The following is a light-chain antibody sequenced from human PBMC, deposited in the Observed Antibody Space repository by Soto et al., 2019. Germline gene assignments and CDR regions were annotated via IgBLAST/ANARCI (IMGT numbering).Light chain of an antibody. CDR2: DAS. V-gene: IGKV3-11*01. J-gene: IGKJ5*01. CDR1: QSVSSY. CDR3: QQRSNWPIT. Sequence: EIVLTQSPATLSLSPGERATLSCRASQSVSSYLAWYQQKPGQAPRLLIYDASNRATAIPAKFSGSGSGTDFTLTINSLKPEDFAVYYCQQRSNWPITFGQGTRLEIK.